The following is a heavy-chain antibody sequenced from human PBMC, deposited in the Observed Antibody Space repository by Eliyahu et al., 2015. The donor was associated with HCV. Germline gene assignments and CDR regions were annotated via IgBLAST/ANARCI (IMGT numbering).Heavy chain of an antibody. CDR3: AKDYSGWYVYFDY. V-gene: IGHV3-23*01. Sequence: EVQLLESGGGLVQPGGSLRLSCAASGFTFSSYAMXWVRQAPGKGLEWVSAISGSGGSTYYADSVKGRFTISRDNSKNTLYLQMNSLRAEDTAVYYCAKDYSGWYVYFDYWGQGTLVTVSS. D-gene: IGHD6-19*01. CDR2: ISGSGGST. CDR1: GFTFSSYA. J-gene: IGHJ4*02.